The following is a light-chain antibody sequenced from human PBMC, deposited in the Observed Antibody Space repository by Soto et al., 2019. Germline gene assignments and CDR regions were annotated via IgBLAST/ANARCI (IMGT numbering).Light chain of an antibody. CDR1: SSDVGGYNH. Sequence: QSALTQPDSVSGSPGHSITISCTGTSSDVGGYNHVSWYQQHPGKAPKVIIYEVTNRPSGVSNRFSGSKSGNTASLTISGLQAEDEADYYCNSYTNSGTFWVFGGGTKLTVL. J-gene: IGLJ3*02. V-gene: IGLV2-14*01. CDR3: NSYTNSGTFWV. CDR2: EVT.